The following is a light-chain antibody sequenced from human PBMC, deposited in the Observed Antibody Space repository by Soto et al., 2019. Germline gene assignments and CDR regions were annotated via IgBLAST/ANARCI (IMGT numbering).Light chain of an antibody. CDR1: SSNIGNNY. Sequence: QSALTQPPSASAAPGQKVTISCSGSSSNIGNNYVSWYEQLPGTAPKLLIYDNNKRPSGIPDRFSGSKSGTSATLGITGLQTGDEADYYCGTWDSSLSVVFGGGTQLPS. J-gene: IGLJ2*01. CDR2: DNN. V-gene: IGLV1-51*01. CDR3: GTWDSSLSVV.